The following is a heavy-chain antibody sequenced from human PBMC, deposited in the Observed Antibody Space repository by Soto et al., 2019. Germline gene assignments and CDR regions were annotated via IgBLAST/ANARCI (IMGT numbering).Heavy chain of an antibody. J-gene: IGHJ1*01. D-gene: IGHD1-26*01. Sequence: PGGSLRLSCAASGFTFSSYAMSWVRQAPGKGLEWVSAISGSGGSTYYADSVKGRFTISRDNSKNTLYLQMNSLRAEDTAVYYCAKDPLGRYLVTRLHPHPYCGQGTLVPVSS. CDR3: AKDPLGRYLVTRLHPHPY. CDR2: ISGSGGST. CDR1: GFTFSSYA. V-gene: IGHV3-23*01.